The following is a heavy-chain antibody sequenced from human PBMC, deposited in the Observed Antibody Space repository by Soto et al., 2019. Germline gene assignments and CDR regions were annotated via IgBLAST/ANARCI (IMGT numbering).Heavy chain of an antibody. CDR1: GYSFTSYD. Sequence: QVQLVQSGAEVKKPGASVKVSCKASGYSFTSYDVNWVRQASGQGLEWMGWMNPDSGSTVIAQKFQGRVTMTRDSSISTADTELSSLRPDDSATYYCARVTFNALIPFPFDLSGQGTEVTVSS. CDR2: MNPDSGST. V-gene: IGHV1-8*01. D-gene: IGHD2-8*01. J-gene: IGHJ4*02. CDR3: ARVTFNALIPFPFDL.